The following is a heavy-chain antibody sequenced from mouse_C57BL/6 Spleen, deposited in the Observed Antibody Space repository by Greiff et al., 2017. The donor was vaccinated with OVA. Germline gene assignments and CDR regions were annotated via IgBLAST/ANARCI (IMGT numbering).Heavy chain of an antibody. Sequence: EVKLLESGPGLVKPSQSLSLTCSVTGYSITSGYYWKWIRQFPGNKLEWMGYISYDGSNNYNPSLKNRISITRDTSKNQFFLKLNSVTTEDTATYYCARGGPNWYFDVWGTGTTVTVSS. CDR3: ARGGPNWYFDV. CDR1: GYSITSGYY. V-gene: IGHV3-6*01. CDR2: ISYDGSN. J-gene: IGHJ1*03. D-gene: IGHD3-3*01.